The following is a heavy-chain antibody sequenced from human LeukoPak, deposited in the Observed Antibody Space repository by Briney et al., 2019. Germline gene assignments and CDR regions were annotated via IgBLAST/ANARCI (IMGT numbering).Heavy chain of an antibody. V-gene: IGHV3-15*01. Sequence: GGSLRLSCTASGVTVSNTWMSWVRQAPGKGLEWVGLFTSRSAGGTIHYAAPVQGRFTILAEDTKNTWYLQMNGLQIEDTGIYYCTTGGGTMDFWGQGTLVTVSS. CDR3: TTGGGTMDF. CDR2: FTSRSAGGTI. D-gene: IGHD2-15*01. J-gene: IGHJ4*02. CDR1: GVTVSNTW.